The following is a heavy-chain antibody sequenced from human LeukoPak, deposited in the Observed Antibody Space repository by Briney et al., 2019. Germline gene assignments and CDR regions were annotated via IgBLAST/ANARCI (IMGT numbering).Heavy chain of an antibody. CDR1: GFTFSSYW. CDR3: ATYRGYPFDY. CDR2: IRYDETVT. J-gene: IGHJ4*02. D-gene: IGHD1-1*01. Sequence: GGSLRLSCAASGFTFSSYWMHWVRQAPGKGLVWVSRIRYDETVTNYADSVKGRFTISRDNAKSTLYLQMNSLRAEDTAVYYCATYRGYPFDYWGQGTLVTVSS. V-gene: IGHV3-74*01.